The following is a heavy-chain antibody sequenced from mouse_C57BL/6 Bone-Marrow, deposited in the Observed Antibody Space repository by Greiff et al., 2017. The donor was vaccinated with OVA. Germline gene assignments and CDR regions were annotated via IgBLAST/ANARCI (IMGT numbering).Heavy chain of an antibody. Sequence: QVQLQQPGAELVMPGASVKLSCKASGYTFTSYWMHWVKQRPGQGPEWIGEIDPSDSYTNYNQKFKGKSTLTVDKSSSTATMQLSSLTSEDSAVYYCARHYYWYFDVWGTGTTVTVSS. CDR2: IDPSDSYT. D-gene: IGHD1-2*01. V-gene: IGHV1-69*01. J-gene: IGHJ1*03. CDR1: GYTFTSYW. CDR3: ARHYYWYFDV.